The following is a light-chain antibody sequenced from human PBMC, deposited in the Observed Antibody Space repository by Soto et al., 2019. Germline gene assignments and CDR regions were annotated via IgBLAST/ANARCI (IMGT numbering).Light chain of an antibody. J-gene: IGKJ3*01. CDR1: ESVHRN. Sequence: EMVMTQSPATLSVSPGERVTLSCRASESVHRNLAWYQQKPGQGPSLLIYYASTRATGVPDRFTGSGSRTEFTLTISSLRSEDSGVYHCQHYNNWPPTFGPGTKVEIK. V-gene: IGKV3-15*01. CDR2: YAS. CDR3: QHYNNWPPT.